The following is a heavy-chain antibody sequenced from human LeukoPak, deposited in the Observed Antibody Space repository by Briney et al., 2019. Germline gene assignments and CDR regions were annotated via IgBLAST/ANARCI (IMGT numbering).Heavy chain of an antibody. D-gene: IGHD2-2*02. J-gene: IGHJ4*02. V-gene: IGHV3-64*01. CDR2: ISSDGGTT. CDR1: GFTFSSYT. CDR3: VRSDCGSASCYTGSN. Sequence: GGSLRLSCAASGFTFSSYTMHWVRQAPGKGLAYVSGISSDGGTTYYGNSVKGRFTISRDNSKNTVYLQMGSLRAEDMAVYYYVRSDCGSASCYTGSNWGQGTLVTVSS.